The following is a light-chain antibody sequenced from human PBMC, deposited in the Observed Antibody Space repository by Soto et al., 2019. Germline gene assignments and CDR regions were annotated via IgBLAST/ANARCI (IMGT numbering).Light chain of an antibody. CDR3: CSYSGNFIFV. V-gene: IGLV2-11*01. CDR2: DVT. J-gene: IGLJ1*01. CDR1: SSDIGNYKY. Sequence: QSVLTQPRSVSGSPGQSVTISCTGTSSDIGNYKYVSWQQQKPGKAPKVIIYDVTERPSGIPDRFFGSKFDNTASLTISGLQAVDEADYYCCSYSGNFIFVFGTGTKVTVL.